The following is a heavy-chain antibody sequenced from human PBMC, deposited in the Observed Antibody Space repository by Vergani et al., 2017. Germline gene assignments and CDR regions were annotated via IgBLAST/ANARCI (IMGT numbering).Heavy chain of an antibody. CDR1: GFTFSDHY. V-gene: IGHV3-11*04. CDR2: MSSGDSI. D-gene: IGHD2-15*01. CDR3: AKEPIGDYYYYYMDV. Sequence: QVQLVESGGGLVKPGGSLRLSCAASGFTFSDHYMSWVRQAPGKGLEWISYMSSGDSIYYADSVKGRFTVSRDNTKNTLYLQMNSLRAEDTAVYYCAKEPIGDYYYYYMDVWGKGTTVTVSS. J-gene: IGHJ6*03.